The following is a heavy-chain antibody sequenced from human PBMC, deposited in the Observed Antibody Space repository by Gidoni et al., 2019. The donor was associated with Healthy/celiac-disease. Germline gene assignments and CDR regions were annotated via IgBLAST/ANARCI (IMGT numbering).Heavy chain of an antibody. Sequence: QLQLQESGPGLVKPSETLSLTCTVSGGSISSSSYYWGWIRQPPGKGLEWIGSIYYSGSTYYNPSLKSRVTISVDTSKNQFSLKLSSVTAADTAVYYCAARGYSYGYSSVGDYWGQGTLVTVSS. CDR1: GGSISSSSYY. J-gene: IGHJ4*02. CDR3: AARGYSYGYSSVGDY. V-gene: IGHV4-39*01. D-gene: IGHD5-18*01. CDR2: IYYSGST.